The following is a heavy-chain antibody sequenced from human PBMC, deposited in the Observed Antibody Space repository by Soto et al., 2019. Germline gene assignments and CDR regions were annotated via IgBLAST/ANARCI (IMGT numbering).Heavy chain of an antibody. V-gene: IGHV5-51*01. CDR1: GYDFATYW. CDR3: ARLEEMNTITYFDR. J-gene: IGHJ5*02. D-gene: IGHD1-1*01. Sequence: GESLKISCTVSGYDFATYWIGWVRQVPGKGLEWIGIIYPSDSDSRYSPSFQGQVSISADTSVSTAYLQWRTLKASDTAMYYCARLEEMNTITYFDRWGLRTLVTVSS. CDR2: IYPSDSDS.